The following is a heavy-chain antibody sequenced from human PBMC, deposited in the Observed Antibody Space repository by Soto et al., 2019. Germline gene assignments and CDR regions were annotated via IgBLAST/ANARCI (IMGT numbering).Heavy chain of an antibody. V-gene: IGHV1-69*13. D-gene: IGHD2-15*01. Sequence: GASVKVSCKASGGTFSSYAIIWVRQAPGQGLECMGGIIPIFGTANYAQKFQGRVTITADESTSTAYMELSRLRSVDTAVYYCARGKNYKYCSGCSCYFDYWGQVTLVTVSS. CDR3: ARGKNYKYCSGCSCYFDY. CDR2: IIPIFGTA. CDR1: GGTFSSYA. J-gene: IGHJ4*02.